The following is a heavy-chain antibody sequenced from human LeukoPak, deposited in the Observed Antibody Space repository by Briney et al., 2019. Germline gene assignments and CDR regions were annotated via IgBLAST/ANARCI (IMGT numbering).Heavy chain of an antibody. CDR2: IRRSSSTI. Sequence: PGGSLRLSCAASGFTFSSFLMTGVRPAPGKGLEGVSKIRRSSSTIYYADSVKGRFTISRDNAKNSLYLQMNSLRDEDTAVYYCARENDYGDPFYYYGMDVWGQGTTVTVSS. D-gene: IGHD4-17*01. V-gene: IGHV3-48*02. CDR1: GFTFSSFL. J-gene: IGHJ6*02. CDR3: ARENDYGDPFYYYGMDV.